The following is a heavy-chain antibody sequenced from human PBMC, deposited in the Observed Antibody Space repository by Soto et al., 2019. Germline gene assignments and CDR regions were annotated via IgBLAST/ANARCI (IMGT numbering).Heavy chain of an antibody. Sequence: ASVKVSCKASGYTFTSYAMHWVRQAAGQRLEWMGWINDGNGNTKCSQKFQGRVTITRDTSASTAHMELSSLRSEDTAVYYCARQNPYCPYYYGSGNWFDPWGPGTLVTVSS. V-gene: IGHV1-3*01. CDR3: ARQNPYCPYYYGSGNWFDP. J-gene: IGHJ5*02. CDR2: INDGNGNT. CDR1: GYTFTSYA. D-gene: IGHD3-10*01.